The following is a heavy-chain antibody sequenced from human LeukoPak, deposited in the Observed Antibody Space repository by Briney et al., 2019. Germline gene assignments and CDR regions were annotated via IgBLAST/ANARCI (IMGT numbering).Heavy chain of an antibody. V-gene: IGHV3-21*01. D-gene: IGHD2-21*02. CDR2: ISSSSSYI. CDR3: ARDQYCGGDCYDPLTIDY. CDR1: GFTFSSYS. J-gene: IGHJ4*02. Sequence: GGSLRLSCAASGFTFSSYSMNWVRQAPGKGLEWVSSISSSSSYIYYADSVKGRFTISRDNAKNSLYLQMNSLRAEDTAVYYCARDQYCGGDCYDPLTIDYWGQGTLVTVSS.